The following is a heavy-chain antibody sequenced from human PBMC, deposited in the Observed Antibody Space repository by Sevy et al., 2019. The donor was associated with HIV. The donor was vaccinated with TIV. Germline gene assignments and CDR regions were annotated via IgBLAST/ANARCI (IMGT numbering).Heavy chain of an antibody. CDR2: IYHSGNT. Sequence: SEILSLTCTVSGGSISSGSYSWNWIRQPPGKGLEWIGYIYHSGNTYYNPSLKSRLTISVDRSKNQFSMKLSSVTAADTAMYYCARDGGTLTTPGAFDIWGQGTMVTVSS. CDR1: GGSISSGSYS. J-gene: IGHJ3*02. CDR3: ARDGGTLTTPGAFDI. V-gene: IGHV4-30-2*01. D-gene: IGHD4-17*01.